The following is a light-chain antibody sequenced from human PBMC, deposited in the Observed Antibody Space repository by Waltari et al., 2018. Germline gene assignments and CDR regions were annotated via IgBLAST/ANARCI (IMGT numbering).Light chain of an antibody. CDR3: QQRRDWPLT. CDR1: QSVTNY. CDR2: DTS. J-gene: IGKJ4*01. V-gene: IGKV3-11*01. Sequence: EIVLTQSPAILSLSPGERPSLSCRASQSVTNYLAWYQQKPGQAPRLLIYDTSNRATGIPARFSGSGFGTDFTLTISSLEPEDFAVYYCQQRRDWPLTFGGGTKVEIK.